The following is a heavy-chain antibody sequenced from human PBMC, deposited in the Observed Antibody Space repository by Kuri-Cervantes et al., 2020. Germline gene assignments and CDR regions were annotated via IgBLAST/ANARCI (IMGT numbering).Heavy chain of an antibody. CDR1: GSSISSGDYY. CDR3: ARGGLGYQNWFDP. CDR2: IYYSGST. V-gene: IGHV4-30-4*01. Sequence: SETLSLTCTVSGSSISSGDYYWSWIRQPPGKGLEWIGYIYYSGSTYYNPSLKSRVTISVDTSKNQFSLKLSSVTAADTAVYYCARGGLGYQNWFDPWGQGTLVTVSS. D-gene: IGHD5-12*01. J-gene: IGHJ5*02.